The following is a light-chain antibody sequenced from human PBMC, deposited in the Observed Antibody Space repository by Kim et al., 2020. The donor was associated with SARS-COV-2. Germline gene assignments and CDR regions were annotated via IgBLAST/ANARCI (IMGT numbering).Light chain of an antibody. CDR3: QQYDVDPET. CDR1: QNIHIW. V-gene: IGKV1-5*03. J-gene: IGKJ1*01. CDR2: KAS. Sequence: GDRVTISCRASQNIHIWLAWFQQKPGKAPRVLMYKASTLESGVPSRFSGSGSGTEFTLSINSLQPDDYATYYCQQYDVDPETFGQGTKL.